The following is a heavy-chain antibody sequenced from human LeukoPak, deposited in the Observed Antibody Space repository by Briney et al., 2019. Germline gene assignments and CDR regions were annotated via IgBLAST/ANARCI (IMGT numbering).Heavy chain of an antibody. CDR1: GGSFSGYY. CDR3: ARGRIGRIQLWFKHQFFDY. CDR2: INHSGST. J-gene: IGHJ4*02. V-gene: IGHV4-34*01. Sequence: SETLSLTCAVYGGSFSGYYWSWIRQPPGKGLEWIGEINHSGSTNYNPSLKGRVTISVDTSKNQFSLKLSSVTAADTAVYYCARGRIGRIQLWFKHQFFDYWGQGTLVTVSS. D-gene: IGHD5-18*01.